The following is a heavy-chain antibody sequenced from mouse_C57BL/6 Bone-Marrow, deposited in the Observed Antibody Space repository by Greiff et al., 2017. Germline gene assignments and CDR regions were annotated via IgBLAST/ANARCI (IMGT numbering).Heavy chain of an antibody. V-gene: IGHV5-4*01. CDR2: ISDGGSYT. CDR1: GFTFSSYA. D-gene: IGHD2-1*01. Sequence: EVKLMESGGGLVKPGGSLKLSCAASGFTFSSYAMSWVRQTPEKRLEWVATISDGGSYTYYPANVKGRFTISRDNAKNNLYLQMSHLKSEDTAMYYCARDYYGNDYDAMDYWGQGTSVTVSS. J-gene: IGHJ4*01. CDR3: ARDYYGNDYDAMDY.